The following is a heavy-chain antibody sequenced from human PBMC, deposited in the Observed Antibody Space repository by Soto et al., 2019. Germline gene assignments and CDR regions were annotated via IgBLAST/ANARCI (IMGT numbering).Heavy chain of an antibody. CDR1: GGSISSSSYY. Sequence: QLQLQESGPGLVKPSETLSLTCTVSGGSISSSSYYWGWIRQPPGKGLEWIGSIYYSGSTYYNPSLKSRVTISVDTSKNQFSLKLSSVTAADTAVYYCARGYCSGGSCYPPVGYWGQGTLVTVSS. D-gene: IGHD2-15*01. CDR2: IYYSGST. CDR3: ARGYCSGGSCYPPVGY. J-gene: IGHJ4*02. V-gene: IGHV4-39*01.